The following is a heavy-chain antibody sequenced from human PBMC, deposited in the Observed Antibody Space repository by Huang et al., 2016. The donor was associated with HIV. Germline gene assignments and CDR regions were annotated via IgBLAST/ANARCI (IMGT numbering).Heavy chain of an antibody. CDR2: IVPLVSVT. CDR3: AREGQTWYGKPIAAFEI. J-gene: IGHJ3*02. Sequence: VQLVQSGAEVKRPGTSVKISCKASGGSFNSLAFNWVRQAPGQGLKYMGGIVPLVSVTNYAEKFRGRLTLSADKSTSTVFMELRGLTSEDTAVFFCAREGQTWYGKPIAAFEIWGQGTTVIVSP. V-gene: IGHV1-69*10. D-gene: IGHD6-13*01. CDR1: GGSFNSLA.